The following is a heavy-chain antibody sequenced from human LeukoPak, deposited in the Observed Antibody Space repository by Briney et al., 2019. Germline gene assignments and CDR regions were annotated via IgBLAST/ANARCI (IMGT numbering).Heavy chain of an antibody. CDR1: GFLFSDYY. V-gene: IGHV3-11*01. CDR2: ITTNGAST. D-gene: IGHD6-19*01. Sequence: GGSLRLSCAASGFLFSDYYMTWIRQAPGRGLEWISYITTNGASTFYATSVKGRFTISRDNAQKSLFLQMDSLRAEDTAIYYCARVGLDNTGWHISWFDPWGQGTRVTVSS. CDR3: ARVGLDNTGWHISWFDP. J-gene: IGHJ5*02.